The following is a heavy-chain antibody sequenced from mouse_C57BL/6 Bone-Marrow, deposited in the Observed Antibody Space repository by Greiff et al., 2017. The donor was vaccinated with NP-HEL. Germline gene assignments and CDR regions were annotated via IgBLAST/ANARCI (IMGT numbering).Heavy chain of an antibody. D-gene: IGHD1-1*01. CDR2: ISSGSSTI. CDR1: GFTFSDYG. J-gene: IGHJ4*01. Sequence: EVKLVESGGGLVKPGGSLKLSCAASGFTFSDYGMHWVRQAPEKGLEWVAYISSGSSTIYYADTVKGRFTISRDNAKNTLFLQMTSLRSEDTAMYYCARTATTVVAHYAMDYWGQGTSVTVSS. V-gene: IGHV5-17*01. CDR3: ARTATTVVAHYAMDY.